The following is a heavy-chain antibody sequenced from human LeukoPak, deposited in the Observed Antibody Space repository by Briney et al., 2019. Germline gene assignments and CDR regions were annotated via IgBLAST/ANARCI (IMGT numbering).Heavy chain of an antibody. CDR3: ARVLATLGYCSSTSCYLEGYGMDV. CDR2: ISAYNGNT. V-gene: IGHV1-18*01. J-gene: IGHJ6*02. Sequence: ASVKVSCKASGYTFTRYGISWVRQAPGQGLEWMGWISAYNGNTNYAQKLQGRVTVTTDTSTSTAYMELRSLRSDDTAVYYCARVLATLGYCSSTSCYLEGYGMDVWGQGTTVTVSS. CDR1: GYTFTRYG. D-gene: IGHD2-2*03.